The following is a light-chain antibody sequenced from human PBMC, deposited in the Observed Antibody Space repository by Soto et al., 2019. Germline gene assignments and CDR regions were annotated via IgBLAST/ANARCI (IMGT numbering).Light chain of an antibody. Sequence: EIVMTQSPATLSVSPGERATLSCRASQSVSSNLAWYQQKPGQAPRLLMYGASTRATGIPDTFSASGSGTEFTLTISSLQSEDFAVYYCQQHNNWPPWTFGLGTKVEIK. CDR2: GAS. V-gene: IGKV3-15*01. CDR3: QQHNNWPPWT. CDR1: QSVSSN. J-gene: IGKJ1*01.